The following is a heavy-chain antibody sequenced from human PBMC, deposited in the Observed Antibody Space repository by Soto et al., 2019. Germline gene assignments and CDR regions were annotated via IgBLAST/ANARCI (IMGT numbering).Heavy chain of an antibody. CDR1: GDTFGSYA. J-gene: IGHJ6*02. Sequence: SVKVSCKAPGDTFGSYAITWVRRAPGQGLEWLGGIIPILNSPAYAQKFKARVVITADEITNTAYMELNSLRFDDTAVYYCAREAPYCTSATCPKFYDMDVWGQGTTVTVSS. CDR2: IIPILNSP. D-gene: IGHD2-2*01. CDR3: AREAPYCTSATCPKFYDMDV. V-gene: IGHV1-69*13.